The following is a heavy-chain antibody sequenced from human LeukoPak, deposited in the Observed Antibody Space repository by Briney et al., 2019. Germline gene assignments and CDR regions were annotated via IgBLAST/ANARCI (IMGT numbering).Heavy chain of an antibody. Sequence: ASVKVSCKASGYTFTSYGISWVRQAPRHGLEWMGWISAYNGNTNYAQKLQGRVTMTTDTSTSTAYMELRSLRSDDTAVYYCARDRTTTISTRGEFDYWGQGTLVTVSS. CDR2: ISAYNGNT. CDR1: GYTFTSYG. D-gene: IGHD2/OR15-2a*01. J-gene: IGHJ4*02. CDR3: ARDRTTTISTRGEFDY. V-gene: IGHV1-18*01.